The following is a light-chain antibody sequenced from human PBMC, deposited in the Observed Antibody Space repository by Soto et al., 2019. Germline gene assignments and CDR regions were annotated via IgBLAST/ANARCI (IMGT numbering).Light chain of an antibody. J-gene: IGKJ1*01. Sequence: DTQMTQSPSYVSASVGDKLTITCRASQNTRDWVAWYQQKPGQAPKLLIYDVSKLFAGVPSRFSGSGSGRDFPLTITGLQPDDFATYFCQNYESYRWTFGQGTKVDIK. CDR3: QNYESYRWT. CDR1: QNTRDW. CDR2: DVS. V-gene: IGKV1-5*01.